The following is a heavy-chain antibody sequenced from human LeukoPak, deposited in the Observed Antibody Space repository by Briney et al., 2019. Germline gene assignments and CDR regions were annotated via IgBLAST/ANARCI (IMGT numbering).Heavy chain of an antibody. CDR3: ARARSSSRYYYGMDD. J-gene: IGHJ6*02. Sequence: PGGSLRLSCAASGFTFSSYAMSWVRQAPGKGLEWVAVISNEGSNKYYTDSVKGRFTISRDNSKNTLYLQMNSLRPEDTAVYYCARARSSSRYYYGMDDWGQGTKVTVSS. V-gene: IGHV3-30-3*01. CDR2: ISNEGSNK. D-gene: IGHD6-19*01. CDR1: GFTFSSYA.